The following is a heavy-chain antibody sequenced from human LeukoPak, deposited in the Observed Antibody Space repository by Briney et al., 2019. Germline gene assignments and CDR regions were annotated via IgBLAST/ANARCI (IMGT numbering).Heavy chain of an antibody. V-gene: IGHV4-39*07. D-gene: IGHD2-2*01. CDR1: GGSISSSSYY. CDR2: IYYSGST. CDR3: ARGEVPAAGGWFDP. Sequence: SETLSLTCTVSGGSISSSSYYWGWIRQPPGKGLEWIGSIYYSGSTYYNPSLKSRVTISVDRSKNQFSLKLSSVTAADTAVYYCARGEVPAAGGWFDPWGQGTLVTVSS. J-gene: IGHJ5*02.